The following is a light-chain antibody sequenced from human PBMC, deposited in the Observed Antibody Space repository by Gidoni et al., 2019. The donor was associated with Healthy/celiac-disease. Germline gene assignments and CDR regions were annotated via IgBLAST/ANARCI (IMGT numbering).Light chain of an antibody. Sequence: QSVLTQPPSVSGDPGQRVTISCTGSSSNIGASYDVHWYQHLPGTAPKLLIYGNSNRPSGVPDRFSGSKSGTSASLAITGLQAEDEADYYCQSYDSSLSGPVVFGGGTKLTVL. CDR2: GNS. CDR1: SSNIGASYD. V-gene: IGLV1-40*01. CDR3: QSYDSSLSGPVV. J-gene: IGLJ2*01.